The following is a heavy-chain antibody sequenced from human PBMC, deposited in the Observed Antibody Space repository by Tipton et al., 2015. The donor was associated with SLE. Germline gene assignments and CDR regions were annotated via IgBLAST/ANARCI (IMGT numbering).Heavy chain of an antibody. CDR2: IYYSWST. J-gene: IGHJ4*02. CDR3: ARRGYSYGLDY. V-gene: IGHV4-39*01. CDR1: GGSISSSSYY. Sequence: TLSLTCTVSGGSISSSSYYWGWIRQPPGKGLEWIGSIYYSWSTYYNPSLKSRVTISVDTSKNQFSLKLSSVTAADTAVYYCARRGYSYGLDYWGRGTLVTVSS. D-gene: IGHD5-18*01.